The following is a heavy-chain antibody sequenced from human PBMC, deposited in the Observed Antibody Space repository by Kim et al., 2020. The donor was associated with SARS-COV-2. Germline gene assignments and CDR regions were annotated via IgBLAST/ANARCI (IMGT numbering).Heavy chain of an antibody. CDR1: GYTFTSYD. J-gene: IGHJ4*02. CDR2: MNPNSGNT. V-gene: IGHV1-8*01. D-gene: IGHD1-1*01. Sequence: ASVKVSCKASGYTFTSYDINWVRQATGQGLEWMGWMNPNSGNTGFEQKFQGRVTMTRNTSITTAYMELSSLRSEDTAGYYCSSALNWNDVGDMYYFDYWGPGTLVTVSS. CDR3: SSALNWNDVGDMYYFDY.